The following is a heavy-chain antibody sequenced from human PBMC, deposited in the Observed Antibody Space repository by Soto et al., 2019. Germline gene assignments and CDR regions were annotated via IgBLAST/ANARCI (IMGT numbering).Heavy chain of an antibody. V-gene: IGHV3-23*01. CDR1: GFTFSSYA. J-gene: IGHJ4*02. Sequence: GSLRLSCAAPGFTFSSYAMSWVRQAPGKGLEWVSAISGSGGSTYYADSVKGRFTISRDNSKNTLYLQMNSLRAEDTAVYNWAKDPFGYYDSSGWIYWGQGTLDTVSS. D-gene: IGHD3-22*01. CDR2: ISGSGGST. CDR3: AKDPFGYYDSSGWIY.